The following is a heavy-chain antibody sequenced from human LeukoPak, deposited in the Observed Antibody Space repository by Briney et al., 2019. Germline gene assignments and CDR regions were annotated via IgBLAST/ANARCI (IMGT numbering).Heavy chain of an antibody. CDR2: IYYSGST. V-gene: IGHV4-59*08. Sequence: SETLSLTCTVSGGSISSYYWSWIRQPPGKGLEWIGYIYYSGSTNYNPSLKSRVTISVDTSKNQFSLKLSSVTAADTAVYYCASWTELRFLEWLSPSYGMDVWGQGTTVTVSS. CDR1: GGSISSYY. J-gene: IGHJ6*02. CDR3: ASWTELRFLEWLSPSYGMDV. D-gene: IGHD3-3*01.